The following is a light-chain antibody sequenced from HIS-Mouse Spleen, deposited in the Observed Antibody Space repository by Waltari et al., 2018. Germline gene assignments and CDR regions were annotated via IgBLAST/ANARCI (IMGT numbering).Light chain of an antibody. V-gene: IGLV3-10*01. Sequence: SYELTQPPSVSVSPGQTARITCSGDALPKKYAYWYQQKSGQAPVLVIYEDSKRPSGIPEGFAGSSSGTMATLTISGAQVGDEADYYCYSTDSSGNHRVFGGGTKLTVL. CDR3: YSTDSSGNHRV. CDR2: EDS. CDR1: ALPKKY. J-gene: IGLJ2*01.